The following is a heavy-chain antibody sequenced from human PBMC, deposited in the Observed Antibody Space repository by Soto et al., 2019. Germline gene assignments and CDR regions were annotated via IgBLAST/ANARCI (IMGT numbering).Heavy chain of an antibody. CDR2: IIPIFGTA. CDR3: ARATYDSSGQYNFDY. CDR1: GGTFSSYA. D-gene: IGHD3-22*01. J-gene: IGHJ4*02. V-gene: IGHV1-69*13. Sequence: ASVKVSCKASGGTFSSYAISWVRQAPGQGLEWMGGIIPIFGTANYAQKFQGRVTITADESTSTAYMELSSLRSEDTAVYYCARATYDSSGQYNFDYWGQGTLVTVSS.